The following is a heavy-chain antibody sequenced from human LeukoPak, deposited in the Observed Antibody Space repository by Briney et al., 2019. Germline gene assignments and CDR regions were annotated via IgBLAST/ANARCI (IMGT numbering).Heavy chain of an antibody. Sequence: GASVKVSCKASGYTFTGYYMHWVRQAPGQGLEWMGWINPNSGGTNYAQKFQGRVTMTRDTSVSTAYMELSRLRSDDTAVYHCAREGDDILTAAFDYWGQGALVTVSS. J-gene: IGHJ4*02. V-gene: IGHV1-2*02. CDR1: GYTFTGYY. CDR3: AREGDDILTAAFDY. D-gene: IGHD3-9*01. CDR2: INPNSGGT.